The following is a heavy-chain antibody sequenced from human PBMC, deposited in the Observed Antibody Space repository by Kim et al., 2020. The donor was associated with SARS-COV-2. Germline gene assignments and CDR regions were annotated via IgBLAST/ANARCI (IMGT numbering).Heavy chain of an antibody. Sequence: GGSLRLSCAASGFTFGDYAMQWVRQAPGKGLEWVSGISWKSDRVAYADSVKGRFTISRDNAKNPLHLQMNSLRPEDTALYFCAKEMARGVTMGGNAF. CDR1: GFTFGDYA. CDR3: AKEMARGVTMGGNAF. D-gene: IGHD3-10*01. CDR2: ISWKSDRV. V-gene: IGHV3-9*01. J-gene: IGHJ3*01.